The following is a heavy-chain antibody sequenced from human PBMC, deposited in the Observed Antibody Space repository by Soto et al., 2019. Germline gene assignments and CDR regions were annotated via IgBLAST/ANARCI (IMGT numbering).Heavy chain of an antibody. Sequence: PGGSLRLSCAVSGLTFSLYGMHWVRQAPGKGLEWVAFISYEGRNKYYADSVKGRFTISRDNSKNTLSLQLDSLRPEDTAVYYCAKGRDSTLLRWQYFDNWGQGT. CDR1: GLTFSLYG. CDR3: AKGRDSTLLRWQYFDN. J-gene: IGHJ4*02. D-gene: IGHD2-15*01. V-gene: IGHV3-30*18. CDR2: ISYEGRNK.